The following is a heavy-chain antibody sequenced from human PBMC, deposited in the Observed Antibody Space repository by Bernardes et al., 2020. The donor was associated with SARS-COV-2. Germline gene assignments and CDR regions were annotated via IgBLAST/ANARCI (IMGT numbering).Heavy chain of an antibody. Sequence: ASVKVSCKASGYTFTGYYMHWVRQAPGQGLEWMGWINPNSGGTNYAQKFQGRVTMTRDTSISTAYMELSRLRSDDTAVYYCARAVAGKNGWGQLDYWGQGTLVTVSS. CDR2: INPNSGGT. CDR1: GYTFTGYY. CDR3: ARAVAGKNGWGQLDY. J-gene: IGHJ4*02. D-gene: IGHD6-19*01. V-gene: IGHV1-2*02.